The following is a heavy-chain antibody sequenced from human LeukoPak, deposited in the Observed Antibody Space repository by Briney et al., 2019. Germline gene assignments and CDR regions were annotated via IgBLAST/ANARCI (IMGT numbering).Heavy chain of an antibody. Sequence: ASVKVSCKASGYTFTSYGISWVRQAPGQGLELMGWISAYNGNTNYAQKLQGRVTMTTDTSTSTAYMELKRLRSDDTAVYYCARARLGDGYFDYWGQGTLVTVSS. CDR1: GYTFTSYG. D-gene: IGHD3-10*01. V-gene: IGHV1-18*04. J-gene: IGHJ4*02. CDR2: ISAYNGNT. CDR3: ARARLGDGYFDY.